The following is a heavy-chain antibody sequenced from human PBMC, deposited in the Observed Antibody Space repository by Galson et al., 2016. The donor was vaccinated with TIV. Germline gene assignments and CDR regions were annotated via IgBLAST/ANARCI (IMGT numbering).Heavy chain of an antibody. CDR1: GGSINSAGYY. V-gene: IGHV4-31*11. J-gene: IGHJ3*01. CDR2: IHSSGIT. D-gene: IGHD3-22*01. Sequence: TLSPTCDVSGGSINSAGYYWSWLRQQSGEGLEWIAYIHSSGITYYNPSLKSRVTLSVEASKSQFSLNLSSVTAADTAVYFCARLFFFDTRNVLVGAFDVWGHGTMVSVSS. CDR3: ARLFFFDTRNVLVGAFDV.